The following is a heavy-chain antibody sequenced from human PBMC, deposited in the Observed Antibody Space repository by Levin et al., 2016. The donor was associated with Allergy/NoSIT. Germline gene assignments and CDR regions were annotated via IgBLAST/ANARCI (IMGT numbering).Heavy chain of an antibody. CDR2: INHSGST. D-gene: IGHD6-19*01. CDR1: GGSFSGYY. J-gene: IGHJ4*02. Sequence: SETLSLTCAVYGGSFSGYYWSWIRQPPGKGLEWIGEINHSGSTNYNPSLKSRVTISVDTSKNQFSLKLSSVTAADTAVYYCARGLAVAAYWGQGTLVTVSS. V-gene: IGHV4-34*01. CDR3: ARGLAVAAY.